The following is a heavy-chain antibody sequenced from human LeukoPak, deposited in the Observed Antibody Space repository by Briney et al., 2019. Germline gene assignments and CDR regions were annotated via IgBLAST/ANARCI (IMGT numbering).Heavy chain of an antibody. Sequence: GGSLRLSCAASGFTFSNYAMNWVRQAPGKGLEWVSKITSGRSTIYYADSVKGRFAISRDNAKNSLYLQMNSLRAEDAAVYYCARDGGLVRGVIIRGDYFDYWGQGTLVTVTS. J-gene: IGHJ4*02. CDR3: ARDGGLVRGVIIRGDYFDY. D-gene: IGHD3-10*01. CDR2: ITSGRSTI. V-gene: IGHV3-48*03. CDR1: GFTFSNYA.